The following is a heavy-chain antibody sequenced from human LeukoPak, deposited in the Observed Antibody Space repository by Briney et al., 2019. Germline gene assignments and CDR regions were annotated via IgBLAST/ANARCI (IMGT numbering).Heavy chain of an antibody. Sequence: ASVKVSCKASGGTFSRYAISWVRQAPGQGLEWMGWISAYNGNTNYAQKLQGRVTMTTDTSTSTAYMELRSLRSDDTAVYYCARHSISSGYYYGSGTYYNNGMDVWGQGTTVTVSS. D-gene: IGHD3-10*01. CDR2: ISAYNGNT. CDR1: GGTFSRYA. J-gene: IGHJ6*02. V-gene: IGHV1-18*01. CDR3: ARHSISSGYYYGSGTYYNNGMDV.